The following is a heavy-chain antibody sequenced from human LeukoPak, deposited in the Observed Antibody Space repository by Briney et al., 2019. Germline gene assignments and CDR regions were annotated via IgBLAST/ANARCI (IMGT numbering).Heavy chain of an antibody. J-gene: IGHJ4*02. CDR1: GFTFSYYG. Sequence: GGSLRLSCAASGFTFSYYGMHWVRQAPGKGLEWVALIWYDGSNKYYADPVKGRFTISRDNSNNTLWLQMNSLRAEDTAVYYCARAPYTTGRSFYFDSWGQGTLVTVSS. CDR2: IWYDGSNK. CDR3: ARAPYTTGRSFYFDS. D-gene: IGHD3-16*01. V-gene: IGHV3-33*01.